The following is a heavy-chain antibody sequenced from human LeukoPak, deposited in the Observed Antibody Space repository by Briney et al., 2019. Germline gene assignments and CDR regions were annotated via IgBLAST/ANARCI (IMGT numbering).Heavy chain of an antibody. CDR2: IPYDGSNK. J-gene: IGHJ4*02. CDR1: GFSFSSYA. V-gene: IGHV3-30*04. Sequence: GGSLRLSCAASGFSFSSYAMHWVRQAPGKGLEWVALIPYDGSNKYYADSVKGRFTVSRDNSKNTLYLQMNSLRAEDTAVYYCVRGAYSSSWLNFDYWGQGTLVTVSS. CDR3: VRGAYSSSWLNFDY. D-gene: IGHD6-13*01.